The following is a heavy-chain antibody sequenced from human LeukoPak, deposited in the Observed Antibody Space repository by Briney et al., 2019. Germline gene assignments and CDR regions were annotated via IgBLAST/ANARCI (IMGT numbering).Heavy chain of an antibody. CDR1: GGSISSSNFY. CDR2: IYYSGST. D-gene: IGHD5-24*01. J-gene: IGHJ2*01. Sequence: SETLSLTCTVSGGSISSSNFYWGWIRQPPGKGLEWIGSIYYSGSTYYNPSLKSRVTISVDTSKNQFSLKLSSVTAADTAVYYCARDLEMATIGYFDLWGRGTLVTVSS. V-gene: IGHV4-39*07. CDR3: ARDLEMATIGYFDL.